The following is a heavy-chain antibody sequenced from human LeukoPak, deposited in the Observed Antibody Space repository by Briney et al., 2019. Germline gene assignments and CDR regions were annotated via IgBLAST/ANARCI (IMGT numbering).Heavy chain of an antibody. CDR1: GFTFRSYW. D-gene: IGHD3-22*01. CDR2: IISDGSST. CDR3: ARAEYYYDSSGYVHFDY. V-gene: IGHV3-74*01. J-gene: IGHJ4*02. Sequence: LTGGPLRLSCGAWGFTFRSYWMHCVREAPGRGRVGVSRIISDGSSTSYADSVKGRFTISRDNAKNTLYLQMNSLRAEDTAVYYCARAEYYYDSSGYVHFDYWGQGTLVTVSS.